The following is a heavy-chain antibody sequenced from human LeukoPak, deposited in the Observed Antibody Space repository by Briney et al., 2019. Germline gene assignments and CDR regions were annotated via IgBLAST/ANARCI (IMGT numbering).Heavy chain of an antibody. V-gene: IGHV1-2*02. Sequence: ASVKVSCKASGYTFTDYYMHWVRQAPGQGLEWMGWINTNSGGTNYAQKFQGRVTMTRDTSISTAYMELSRLRSDDTAVYYCAKDTRYSQYYYYGMDVWGQGTTVTVSS. CDR3: AKDTRYSQYYYYGMDV. CDR1: GYTFTDYY. CDR2: INTNSGGT. D-gene: IGHD3-9*01. J-gene: IGHJ6*02.